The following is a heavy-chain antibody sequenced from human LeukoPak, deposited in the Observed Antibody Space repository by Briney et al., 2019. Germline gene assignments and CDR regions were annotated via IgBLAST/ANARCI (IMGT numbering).Heavy chain of an antibody. CDR3: ARGDDEDYSDSSGYRY. D-gene: IGHD3-22*01. J-gene: IGHJ4*02. Sequence: SVKVSCKASGGTFSSYAISWVRQAPGQGLEWMGGIIPIFGTANYAQKFQGRVTITTDESTSTAYMELSSLRTEDTAVYYCARGDDEDYSDSSGYRYWGQGTLVTVSS. V-gene: IGHV1-69*05. CDR2: IIPIFGTA. CDR1: GGTFSSYA.